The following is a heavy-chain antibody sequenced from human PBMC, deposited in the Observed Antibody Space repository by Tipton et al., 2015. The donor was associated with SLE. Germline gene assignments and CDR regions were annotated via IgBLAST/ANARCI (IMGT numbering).Heavy chain of an antibody. J-gene: IGHJ6*03. CDR3: ARDYRFLEWPSYMDV. D-gene: IGHD3-3*01. CDR2: IYYSGST. CDR1: GGSISRGDSY. Sequence: TLSLTCTVSGGSISRGDSYWSWIRQLPGKGLEWIGYIYYSGSTYYNPSLESRVTISVDTSKNQFSLKLSSVTAADTAVYYCARDYRFLEWPSYMDVWGKGTTVTVSS. V-gene: IGHV4-31*03.